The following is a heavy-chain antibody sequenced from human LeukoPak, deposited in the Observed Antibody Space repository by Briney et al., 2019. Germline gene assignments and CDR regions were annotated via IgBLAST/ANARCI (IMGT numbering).Heavy chain of an antibody. V-gene: IGHV3-23*01. D-gene: IGHD1-26*01. Sequence: PGVSLRLSCAASRFTFSSYDMSWVRQAPGKGLQWVSGISNSGISTYYADSVKGRFTISRDNSKNTLYPQMNSLRAEDTAVYYCAGSPPGVWGQGTLVTVSS. CDR3: AGSPPGV. CDR1: RFTFSSYD. J-gene: IGHJ4*02. CDR2: ISNSGIST.